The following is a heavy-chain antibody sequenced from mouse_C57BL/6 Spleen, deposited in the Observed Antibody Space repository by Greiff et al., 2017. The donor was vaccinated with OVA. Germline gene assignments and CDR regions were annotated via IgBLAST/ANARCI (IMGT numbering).Heavy chain of an antibody. V-gene: IGHV1-18*01. CDR1: GYTFTDYN. Sequence: EVQLQQSGPELVKPGASVKIPCKASGYTFTDYNMDWVKQSPGKSLEWIGDINPNNGGTIYNQKFKGKATLTVDKSSSTAYMELRSLTSEDTAVYYCARGGSYSNYEEGSFAMDYWGQGTSVTVSS. D-gene: IGHD2-5*01. J-gene: IGHJ4*01. CDR2: INPNNGGT. CDR3: ARGGSYSNYEEGSFAMDY.